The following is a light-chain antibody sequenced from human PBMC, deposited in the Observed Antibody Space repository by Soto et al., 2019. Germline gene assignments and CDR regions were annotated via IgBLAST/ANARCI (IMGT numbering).Light chain of an antibody. J-gene: IGKJ2*01. V-gene: IGKV1-5*03. CDR1: QSFSTW. Sequence: DIQMTQSPSTLSVSVGDRVTITCRASQSFSTWLAWYQQKPGKAPKLLIYRTSSLKNGVPSRFSGSGSGTEFTLTITSLQPDDFETYYCQEYSRYPYTLGQGTKLEIK. CDR3: QEYSRYPYT. CDR2: RTS.